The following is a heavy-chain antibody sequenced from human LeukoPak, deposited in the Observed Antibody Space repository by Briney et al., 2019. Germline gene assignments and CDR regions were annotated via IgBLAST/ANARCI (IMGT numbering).Heavy chain of an antibody. CDR2: MNPNSGNT. J-gene: IGHJ4*02. CDR1: GYTFTSYD. D-gene: IGHD6-13*01. V-gene: IGHV1-8*03. CDR3: ARGRAAADNYYFDY. Sequence: ASVKVSCKASGYTFTSYDINWVRQATGQGLEWMGWMNPNSGNTGYAQKFQGRVTITRNTSISTAYMELSSLRSEDTAVYYCARGRAAADNYYFDYWGQGTLVTVSS.